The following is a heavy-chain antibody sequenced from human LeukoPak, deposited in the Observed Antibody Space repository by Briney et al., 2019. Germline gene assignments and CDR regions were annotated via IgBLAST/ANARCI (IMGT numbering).Heavy chain of an antibody. D-gene: IGHD4-23*01. CDR3: ARTLTTVVTLAEYFQH. CDR1: GFTFSSYW. CDR2: IKQDGSEK. V-gene: IGHV3-7*05. Sequence: GGSLRLSCAASGFTFSSYWMSWVRQAPGKGLEWVANIKQDGSEKYYVDSVKGRFTISRDNARNSLYLQMNSLRAEDTAVYYCARTLTTVVTLAEYFQHWGQGTLVTVSS. J-gene: IGHJ1*01.